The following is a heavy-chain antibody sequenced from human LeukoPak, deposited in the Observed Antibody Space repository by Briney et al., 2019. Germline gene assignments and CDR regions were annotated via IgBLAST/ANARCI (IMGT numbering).Heavy chain of an antibody. Sequence: GGSLRLSCAASGFTFSSYAMSWVRQAPGKGLEWVSAIIGSGGSPYYADSVKGRFTISRDNSKNTLYLQVNSLRAEDTAVYYCAKSPTYVWGSYRYTPLGGNSPYFDYWGQGTLVTVSS. CDR1: GFTFSSYA. CDR2: IIGSGGSP. D-gene: IGHD3-16*02. V-gene: IGHV3-23*01. CDR3: AKSPTYVWGSYRYTPLGGNSPYFDY. J-gene: IGHJ4*02.